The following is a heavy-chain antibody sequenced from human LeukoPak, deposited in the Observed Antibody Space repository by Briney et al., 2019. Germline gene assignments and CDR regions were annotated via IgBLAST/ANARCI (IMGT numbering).Heavy chain of an antibody. Sequence: ASVKVSCKASTSTFTSFGISWGRQAPGQGLEWMGWINANNGNTNYAQKFQGRVTMTTDTSTSTAYMELRSLRSDDTAVYYCARGIYFDYWGQGTLVTVSS. CDR1: TSTFTSFG. J-gene: IGHJ4*02. CDR3: ARGIYFDY. V-gene: IGHV1-18*01. CDR2: INANNGNT.